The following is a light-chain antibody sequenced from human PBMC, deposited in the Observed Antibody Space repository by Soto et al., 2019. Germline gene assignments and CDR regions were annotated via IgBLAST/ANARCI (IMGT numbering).Light chain of an antibody. Sequence: EIVLTQSPGALSLSPGEGATLSCRASQAVISGYLAWYQQKPGQAPRLLMYGVSSRPTGISDRFSGSGSGTEFTLTITRLEPEDVALYYCQQYGVPPFNFGQGTKLQSK. V-gene: IGKV3-20*01. CDR2: GVS. J-gene: IGKJ2*01. CDR3: QQYGVPPFN. CDR1: QAVISGY.